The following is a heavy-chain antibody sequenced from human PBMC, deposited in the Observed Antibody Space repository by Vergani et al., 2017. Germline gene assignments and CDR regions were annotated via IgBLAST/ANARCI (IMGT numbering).Heavy chain of an antibody. CDR1: GFSLSPSGVG. V-gene: IGHV2-5*02. D-gene: IGHD4-17*01. CDR3: AHTDYGFDY. Sequence: QITLKESGPTLVKPTQTLTLTCTFSGFSLSPSGVGVGWIRQPPGKALEWLALIYWDDDKRYSPSLKSRLTITKDTSKNQVVLTMTNMDPVDTSTYYFAHTDYGFDYWGQGTLVTVSS. J-gene: IGHJ4*02. CDR2: IYWDDDK.